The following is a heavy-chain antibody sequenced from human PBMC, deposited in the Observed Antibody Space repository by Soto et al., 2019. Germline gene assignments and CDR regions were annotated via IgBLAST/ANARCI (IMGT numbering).Heavy chain of an antibody. Sequence: GESLKISCKGSGYSFTSYWIGWVRQMPGKGLEWMGIIYPGDSDTRYSPSFQGQVTISADKSISTAYLQWSSLKASDTAMYYCARRERGAAGTLAFDIWGQGTMVTVSS. CDR3: ARRERGAAGTLAFDI. CDR2: IYPGDSDT. J-gene: IGHJ3*02. V-gene: IGHV5-51*01. CDR1: GYSFTSYW. D-gene: IGHD6-13*01.